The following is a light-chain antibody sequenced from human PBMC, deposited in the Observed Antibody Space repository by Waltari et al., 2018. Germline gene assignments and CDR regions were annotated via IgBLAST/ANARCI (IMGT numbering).Light chain of an antibody. V-gene: IGKV1-5*01. CDR2: DAS. CDR1: QSISRW. Sequence: DIQMTQFPSTLSASVGDRVTITCRASQSISRWVAWYQQKPGKAPKVLIYDASTLESGVPSRFSGSGSGTEFTLAISSLQPDDFATYYCQQYSGYSGPFGGGTKVEIK. J-gene: IGKJ4*01. CDR3: QQYSGYSGP.